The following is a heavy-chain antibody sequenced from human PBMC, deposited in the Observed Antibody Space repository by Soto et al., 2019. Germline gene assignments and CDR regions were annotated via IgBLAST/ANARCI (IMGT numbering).Heavy chain of an antibody. CDR3: ARIKQEAATNHDY. CDR2: IYPGDSDT. J-gene: IGHJ4*02. CDR1: GYSFTSYW. V-gene: IGHV5-51*01. Sequence: GESLKISCKGSGYSFTSYWIGWVRQMPGKGLEWMGIIYPGDSDTRYSPSFQGQVTITADKSISTAYLQWSSLKASDTAMYYCARIKQEAATNHDYWGQGTLVTVSS. D-gene: IGHD2-15*01.